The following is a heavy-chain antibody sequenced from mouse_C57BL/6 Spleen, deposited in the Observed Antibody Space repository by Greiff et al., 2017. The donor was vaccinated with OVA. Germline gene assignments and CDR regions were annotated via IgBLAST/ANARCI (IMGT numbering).Heavy chain of an antibody. CDR3: ANYPCYAMDY. J-gene: IGHJ4*01. D-gene: IGHD1-1*01. Sequence: EVMLVESGGGLVKPGGSLKLSCAASGFTFSDYGMHWVRQAPEKGLEWVAYISSGSSTIYYADTVKGRFTISRDNAKNTLFLQMTSLRSEDTAMYYCANYPCYAMDYWGQGTSVTVSS. CDR1: GFTFSDYG. CDR2: ISSGSSTI. V-gene: IGHV5-17*01.